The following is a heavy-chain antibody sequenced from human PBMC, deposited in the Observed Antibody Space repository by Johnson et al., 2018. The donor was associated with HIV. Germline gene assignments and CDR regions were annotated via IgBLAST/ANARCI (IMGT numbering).Heavy chain of an antibody. CDR3: AKARGGSYLLFGAFDI. V-gene: IGHV3-30*04. CDR1: RFTFSSYA. Sequence: QVQLVESGGGLVQPGRSLRLSCAASRFTFSSYAMHWVRQAPGKGLEWVAVISYDGSNKYYADSVKGRFTISRDNSKNTLYLQMNSLRAEDTAVSYCAKARGGSYLLFGAFDIWGQGTMVTVSS. J-gene: IGHJ3*02. D-gene: IGHD1-26*01. CDR2: ISYDGSNK.